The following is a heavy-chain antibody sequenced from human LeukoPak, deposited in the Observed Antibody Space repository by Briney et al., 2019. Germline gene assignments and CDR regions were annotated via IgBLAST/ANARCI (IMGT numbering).Heavy chain of an antibody. D-gene: IGHD5-12*01. Sequence: GASVKVSCKSSVYTFTTYYLHWVRQAPGQGLEWMALINPSGGTTTYAQKFQGRLTLTSDTSTSTVYMELSSLRSDDTAVYYCARDQYTGYDGIDYWGQGTLVTVSS. CDR1: VYTFTTYY. J-gene: IGHJ4*02. CDR3: ARDQYTGYDGIDY. V-gene: IGHV1-46*01. CDR2: INPSGGTT.